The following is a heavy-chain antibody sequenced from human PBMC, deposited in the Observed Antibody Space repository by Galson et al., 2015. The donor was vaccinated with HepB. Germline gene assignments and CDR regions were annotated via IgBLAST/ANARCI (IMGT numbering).Heavy chain of an antibody. CDR3: ASDRQQLVQGGYYYYYYYMDV. V-gene: IGHV3-48*01. D-gene: IGHD6-13*01. CDR1: GFTFSSYS. Sequence: SLRLSCAASGFTFSSYSMNWVRQAPGKGLEWVPYISSSSSTIYYADSVKGRFTISRDNAKNSLYLQMNSLRAEDTAVYYCASDRQQLVQGGYYYYYYYMDVWGKGTTVTVSS. J-gene: IGHJ6*03. CDR2: ISSSSSTI.